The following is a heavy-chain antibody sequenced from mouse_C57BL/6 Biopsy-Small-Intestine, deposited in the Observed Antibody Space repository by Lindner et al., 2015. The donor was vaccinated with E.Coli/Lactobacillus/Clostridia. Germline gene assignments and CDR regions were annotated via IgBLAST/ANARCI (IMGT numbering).Heavy chain of an antibody. CDR3: ARALLGYRTSWYDYFDP. CDR2: IIPIFATA. Sequence: SVKVCCKASGGIFSSYAISWVRQAPGQGLEWMGGIIPIFATANYAQKFQGRVTITADESTSTAYMELSSLRSEDTAVYYCARALLGYRTSWYDYFDPWGQGTLVIVSS. V-gene: IGHV1-81*01. CDR1: GGIFSSYA. J-gene: IGHJ4*01. D-gene: IGHD2-13*01.